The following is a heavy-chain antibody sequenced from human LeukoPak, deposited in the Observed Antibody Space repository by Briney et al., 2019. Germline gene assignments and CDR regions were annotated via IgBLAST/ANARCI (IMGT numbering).Heavy chain of an antibody. CDR1: GGSVNSYY. CDR2: IYTSGTT. CDR3: VRDGRGYCSSSSVCYSWFDP. Sequence: TSETLSLTCTVSGGSVNSYYWSWIRQPAGKGLEWIGRIYTSGTTNYNPSLKSRVPMSVDTSKNQFSLKLSSLTAADTAVYYCVRDGRGYCSSSSVCYSWFDPWGQGTLVAVSS. D-gene: IGHD2-2*01. V-gene: IGHV4-4*07. J-gene: IGHJ5*02.